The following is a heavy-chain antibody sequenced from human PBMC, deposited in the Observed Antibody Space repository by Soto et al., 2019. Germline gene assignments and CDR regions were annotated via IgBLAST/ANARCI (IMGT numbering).Heavy chain of an antibody. CDR1: GGSISSGGYY. CDR2: IYYSGST. Sequence: SETLSLTCTVSGGSISSGGYYWSWIRQHPGKGLEWIGYIYYSGSTYYNPSLKSRVTISVDTSKNQFSLKLSSVTAADTAVYYWARRSIVHDAFDIWGQGTMVTVSS. J-gene: IGHJ3*02. V-gene: IGHV4-31*03. CDR3: ARRSIVHDAFDI. D-gene: IGHD1-26*01.